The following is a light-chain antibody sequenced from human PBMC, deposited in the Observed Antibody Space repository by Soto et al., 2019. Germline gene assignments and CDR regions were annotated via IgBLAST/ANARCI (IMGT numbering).Light chain of an antibody. V-gene: IGKV2-28*01. CDR2: LGS. J-gene: IGKJ2*01. Sequence: DIVMTQSPLSLPVTPGEPASISCRSSQSLLYSNGYNYLDWYLQKPGQSPQLLIYLGSNRASGVPDRFSGSGSGTDFTLKISRVEGEDVGVYYCMQALQTPRYTFGQGTKLEIK. CDR1: QSLLYSNGYNY. CDR3: MQALQTPRYT.